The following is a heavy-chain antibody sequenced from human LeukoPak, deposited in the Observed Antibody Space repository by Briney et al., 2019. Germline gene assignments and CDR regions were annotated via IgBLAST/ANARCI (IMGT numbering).Heavy chain of an antibody. CDR2: INPNSGGT. CDR3: ARRSPRLVAATRGAFDI. V-gene: IGHV1-2*02. CDR1: GYTFTGYY. Sequence: GASVKVSFKASGYTFTGYYMHWVRQAPGQGLEWMGWINPNSGGTNYAQKFQGRVTMTRDTSISTAYMELSRLRSDDTAVYYCARRSPRLVAATRGAFDIWGQGTKVTVSS. J-gene: IGHJ3*02. D-gene: IGHD2-15*01.